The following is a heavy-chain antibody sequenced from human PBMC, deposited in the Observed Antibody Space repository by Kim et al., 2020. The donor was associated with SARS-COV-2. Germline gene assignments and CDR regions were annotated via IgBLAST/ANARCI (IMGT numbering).Heavy chain of an antibody. J-gene: IGHJ4*02. CDR3: AKDGGYYDSSGYYYPPDFDY. Sequence: GGSLRLSCAASGFTFSSYAMSWVRQAPGKGLEWVSAISGSGGSTYYADSVKGRFTISRDNSKNTLYLQMNSLRAEDTAVYYCAKDGGYYDSSGYYYPPDFDYWGQGTLVTVSS. V-gene: IGHV3-23*01. CDR2: ISGSGGST. CDR1: GFTFSSYA. D-gene: IGHD3-22*01.